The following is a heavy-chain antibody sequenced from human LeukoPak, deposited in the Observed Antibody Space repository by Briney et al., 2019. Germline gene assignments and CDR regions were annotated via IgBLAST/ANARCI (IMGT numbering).Heavy chain of an antibody. J-gene: IGHJ4*02. V-gene: IGHV4-4*07. CDR2: IYGSRST. CDR1: GDSISSLF. Sequence: PSETLSLTCTVSGDSISSLFLSWIRQPAGKGLEWIGRIYGSRSTTYNPSLKSRVTMSVDTSKNQFSLELSSVTAADTAVYYCARLKATVSIHAYFDSWGQGTLVTVSS. CDR3: ARLKATVSIHAYFDS. D-gene: IGHD4-17*01.